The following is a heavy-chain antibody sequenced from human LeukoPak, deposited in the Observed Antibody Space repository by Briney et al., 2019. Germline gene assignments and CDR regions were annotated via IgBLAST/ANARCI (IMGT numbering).Heavy chain of an antibody. D-gene: IGHD3-22*01. V-gene: IGHV3-23*01. CDR1: GFTFTIYA. CDR2: ISGSGGST. J-gene: IGHJ5*02. CDR3: AKEFTMIVVVYL. Sequence: GGSLRLSCAASGFTFTIYAMSWVRQAPGKGLEWVSAISGSGGSTYYADSVKGRFTISRDNSKNTLYLQMNSLRAEDTAVYYCAKEFTMIVVVYLWGQGTLVTVSS.